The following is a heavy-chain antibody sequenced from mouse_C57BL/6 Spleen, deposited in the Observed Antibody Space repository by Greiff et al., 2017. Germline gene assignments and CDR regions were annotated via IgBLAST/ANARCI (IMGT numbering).Heavy chain of an antibody. Sequence: DVMLVESGGGLVKPGGSLKLSCAASGFTFSDYGMHWVRQAPEKGLEWVAYISSGSSTIYYADTVKGRVTISRDNATNTLFLQMTSLRSEDTAMYYCARPDGSSYGGAMDYWGQGTSVTVSS. CDR2: ISSGSSTI. CDR3: ARPDGSSYGGAMDY. CDR1: GFTFSDYG. D-gene: IGHD1-1*01. J-gene: IGHJ4*01. V-gene: IGHV5-17*01.